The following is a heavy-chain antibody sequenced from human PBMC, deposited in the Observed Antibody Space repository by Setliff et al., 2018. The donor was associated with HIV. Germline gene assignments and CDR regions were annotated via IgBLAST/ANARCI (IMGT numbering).Heavy chain of an antibody. J-gene: IGHJ5*02. CDR3: ARSTVGAGASFP. V-gene: IGHV4-59*11. Sequence: LSLTCTVSGDSINTHYWSWIRQPPGKGLEWIGCISHSGNTNFNPSLNSRVTISLDTSKNQFSLRLTSLTAADTAIYYCARSTVGAGASFPWGRGILVTVAS. CDR1: GDSINTHY. D-gene: IGHD1-26*01. CDR2: ISHSGNT.